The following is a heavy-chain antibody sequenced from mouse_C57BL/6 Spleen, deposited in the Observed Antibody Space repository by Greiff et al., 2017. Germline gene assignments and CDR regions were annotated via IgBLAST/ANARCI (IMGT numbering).Heavy chain of an antibody. Sequence: EVQLVESGGGLVQPGGSLSLSCAASGFTFTDYYMSWVRQPPGKALEWLGFIRNKANGYTTEYSASVKGRFTISRDNSQSILYLQMNALRAEDSATYYCARHSYGSSYFDYWGQGTTLTVSS. CDR1: GFTFTDYY. CDR2: IRNKANGYTT. D-gene: IGHD1-1*01. CDR3: ARHSYGSSYFDY. V-gene: IGHV7-3*01. J-gene: IGHJ2*01.